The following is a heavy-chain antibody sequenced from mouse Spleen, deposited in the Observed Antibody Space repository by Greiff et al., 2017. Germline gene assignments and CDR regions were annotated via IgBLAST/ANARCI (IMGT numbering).Heavy chain of an antibody. CDR1: GFTFSDYY. CDR2: ISDGGSYT. Sequence: EVKLMESGGGLVKPGGSLKLSCAASGFTFSDYYMYWVRQTPEKRLEWVATISDGGSYTYYPDSVKGRFTISRDNAKNNLYLQMSSLKSEDTAMYYCARDRRGAMDYWGQGTSVTVSA. V-gene: IGHV5-4*02. J-gene: IGHJ4*01. CDR3: ARDRRGAMDY.